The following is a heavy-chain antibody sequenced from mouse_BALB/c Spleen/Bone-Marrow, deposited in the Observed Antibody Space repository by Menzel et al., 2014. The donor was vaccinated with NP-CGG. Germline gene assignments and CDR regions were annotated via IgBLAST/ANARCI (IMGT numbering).Heavy chain of an antibody. Sequence: EVQGVESGPSLIKPSQTLSLPCSVTGDSITSGYWNWIRKFPGNELEYMGYISYTGNTYHNPSLKSRISIARDTSKDQYYLQLHSVTTEDTATYFCARSLGRFDYWGQGATLTVSS. J-gene: IGHJ2*01. CDR3: ARSLGRFDY. D-gene: IGHD4-1*01. CDR2: ISYTGNT. V-gene: IGHV3-8*02. CDR1: GDSITSGY.